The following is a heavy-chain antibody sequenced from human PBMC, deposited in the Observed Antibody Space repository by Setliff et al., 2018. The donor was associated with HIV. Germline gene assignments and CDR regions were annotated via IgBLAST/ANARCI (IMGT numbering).Heavy chain of an antibody. J-gene: IGHJ5*02. CDR2: IFHSGST. CDR3: ASRIYYYDSSRVLREEGFDP. V-gene: IGHV4-34*12. D-gene: IGHD3-22*01. CDR1: GGAFSGYY. Sequence: SETLSLTCAVYGGAFSGYYWTWIRQSPGRGLEWIGSIFHSGSTYYNPSLKSRVTISVDTSKNQFSLKLSSVTAADAAVYYCASRIYYYDSSRVLREEGFDPWGQGTLVTVSS.